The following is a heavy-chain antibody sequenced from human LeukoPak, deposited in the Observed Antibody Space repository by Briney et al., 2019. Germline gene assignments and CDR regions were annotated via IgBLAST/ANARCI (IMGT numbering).Heavy chain of an antibody. D-gene: IGHD2-15*01. CDR1: GDSISIYY. V-gene: IGHV4-59*12. CDR2: IYNSGST. J-gene: IGHJ3*02. CDR3: ARAGGYCSGGSCYSVAFDI. Sequence: SETLSLTCSVSGDSISIYYWSWIRQPPGKGLEWIGYIYNSGSTNYNPSLKSRVTISVDTSKNQFSLKLSSVTAADTAVYYCARAGGYCSGGSCYSVAFDIWGQGTMVTVSS.